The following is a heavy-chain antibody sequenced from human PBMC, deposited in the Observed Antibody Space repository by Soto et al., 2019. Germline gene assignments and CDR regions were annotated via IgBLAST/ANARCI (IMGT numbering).Heavy chain of an antibody. CDR3: AREGYSSGPGIY. D-gene: IGHD6-19*01. Sequence: GGSLRLSCSASGFTFSTYTMHWVRQAPGKGPEWVSSISGSSDYIYYADSVKGRFTISRDNAKKSLYLQMNSLRAEDTAVYYCAREGYSSGPGIYWGQGTLVTVSS. CDR1: GFTFSTYT. V-gene: IGHV3-21*01. CDR2: ISGSSDYI. J-gene: IGHJ4*02.